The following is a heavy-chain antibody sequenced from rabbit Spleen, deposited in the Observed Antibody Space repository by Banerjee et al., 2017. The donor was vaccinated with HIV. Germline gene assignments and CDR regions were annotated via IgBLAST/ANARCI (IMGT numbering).Heavy chain of an antibody. CDR3: ARDTGSSFSSYGMDL. Sequence: QEQLEESGGGLVKPEGSLTLTCKASGVSFSDKDVMCWVRQAPGKGLEWIACIESGSSGFTYLASWAKGRHTISKTSSTTVTLQMTSLTAADTATYFCARDTGSSFSSYGMDLWGQGTLVTVS. D-gene: IGHD8-1*01. V-gene: IGHV1S45*01. CDR2: IESGSSGFT. CDR1: GVSFSDKDV. J-gene: IGHJ6*01.